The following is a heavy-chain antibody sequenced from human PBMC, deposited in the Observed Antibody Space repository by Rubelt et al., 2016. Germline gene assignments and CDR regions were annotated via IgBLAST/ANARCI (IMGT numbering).Heavy chain of an antibody. D-gene: IGHD5-18*01. CDR2: INPNSGGT. CDR3: ARDGYSYGYLGWFDP. J-gene: IGHJ5*02. V-gene: IGHV1-2*02. CDR1: GYTFTGYY. Sequence: GASVKVSCKASGYTFTGYYMHWVRQAPGQGLEWMGWINPNSGGTNYAQKFQGRVTMTRDTSISTAYMELSRLRSDDTAVYYCARDGYSYGYLGWFDPWGQGTLVTVSS.